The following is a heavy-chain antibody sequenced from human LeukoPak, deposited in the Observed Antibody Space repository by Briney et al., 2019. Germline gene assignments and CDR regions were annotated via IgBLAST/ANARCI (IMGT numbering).Heavy chain of an antibody. J-gene: IGHJ4*02. CDR1: GFTFSSYA. Sequence: GGSLRLSCAASGFTFSSYAMSWVRQAPGKGLEWVSAISGSGGSTYYADSVKGRFTISRDNSKNTLYLQMNSLGAEDTAVYYCARIRRYRSGWWLVDYWGQGTLVTVSS. V-gene: IGHV3-23*01. CDR3: ARIRRYRSGWWLVDY. D-gene: IGHD6-19*01. CDR2: ISGSGGST.